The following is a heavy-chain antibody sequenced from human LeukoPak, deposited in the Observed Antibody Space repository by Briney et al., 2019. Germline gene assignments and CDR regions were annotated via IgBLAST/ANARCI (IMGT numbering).Heavy chain of an antibody. V-gene: IGHV4-34*01. D-gene: IGHD5-12*01. CDR1: GGSISSYY. J-gene: IGHJ6*02. CDR3: ARGPYIVATEFDYGMDV. CDR2: INHSGST. Sequence: SETLSLTCTVSGGSISSYYWSWIRQPPGKGLEWIGEINHSGSTNYNPSLKSRVTISVDTSKNQFSLKLSSVTAADTAVYYCARGPYIVATEFDYGMDVWGQGTTVTVSS.